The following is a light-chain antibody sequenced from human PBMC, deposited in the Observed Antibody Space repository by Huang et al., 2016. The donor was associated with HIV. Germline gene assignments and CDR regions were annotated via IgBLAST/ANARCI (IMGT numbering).Light chain of an antibody. J-gene: IGKJ4*01. CDR1: PGISSY. CDR3: QQLNSYPLT. V-gene: IGKV1-9*01. CDR2: AAS. Sequence: IQLTQSPSSLSASVGDRVTITCRASPGISSYLAWYQQKPGKVPTLLIHAASTLQSEVPSRFSGSGSGTDFTLTISNLQPEDFATYYCQQLNSYPLTFGGGTKVEIK.